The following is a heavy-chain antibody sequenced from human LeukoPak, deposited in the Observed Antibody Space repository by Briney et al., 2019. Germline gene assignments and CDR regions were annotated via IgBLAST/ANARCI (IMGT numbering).Heavy chain of an antibody. CDR3: AKMGAPGSKIGYFQH. J-gene: IGHJ1*01. D-gene: IGHD3-10*01. CDR2: ISGSATST. Sequence: GGSLRLSCAASGFTFSSYAMSWVRQAPGKGLEWASHISGSATSTYYADSVKGRFTISRDNSKNTLFLQMNSLRAEDTAVYYCAKMGAPGSKIGYFQHWGQGTLVTVSS. CDR1: GFTFSSYA. V-gene: IGHV3-23*01.